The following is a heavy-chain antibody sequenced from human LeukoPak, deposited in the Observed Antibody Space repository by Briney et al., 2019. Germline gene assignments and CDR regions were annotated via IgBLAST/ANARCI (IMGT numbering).Heavy chain of an antibody. J-gene: IGHJ4*02. CDR2: IYPGDSET. CDR1: GYSFASSW. D-gene: IGHD2-21*02. V-gene: IGHV5-51*01. Sequence: GESLKISCKGSGYSFASSWIGWVRQMPGKGLECMGIIYPGDSETRYSPSFQGQVTISADKSISTAYLQWSSLKASDTAMYYCARAYCGGDCYSLDYWGQGTLVTVSS. CDR3: ARAYCGGDCYSLDY.